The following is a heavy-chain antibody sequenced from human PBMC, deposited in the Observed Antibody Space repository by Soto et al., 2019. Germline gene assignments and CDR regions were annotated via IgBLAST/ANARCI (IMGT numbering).Heavy chain of an antibody. V-gene: IGHV3-23*01. CDR1: GFTFISYA. CDR3: AKGGRDYDFWSGSALDV. D-gene: IGHD3-3*01. CDR2: ISGSGGST. J-gene: IGHJ6*02. Sequence: PWGSLRLSCAGSGFTFISYAMIFFRHSTCKWLEWVSAISGSGGSTYYADSVKGRFTISRDNSKNTLYLQMNSLRAEDTAVYYCAKGGRDYDFWSGSALDVWGQGTTVTVSS.